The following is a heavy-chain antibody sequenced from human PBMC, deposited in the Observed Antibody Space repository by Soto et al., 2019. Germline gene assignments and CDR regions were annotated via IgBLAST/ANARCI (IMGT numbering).Heavy chain of an antibody. Sequence: SVKVSCKDSGGLFSSFAISWGRQAPGQGLEWLGGIIPVFGTPTYAEKFQGRLTITADESTNTAYMELSSLRSGDTAVYYCGRGGGPYVWFNEFWGQGTLVTVSS. CDR1: GGLFSSFA. CDR2: IIPVFGTP. CDR3: GRGGGPYVWFNEF. D-gene: IGHD3-16*01. V-gene: IGHV1-69*13. J-gene: IGHJ4*02.